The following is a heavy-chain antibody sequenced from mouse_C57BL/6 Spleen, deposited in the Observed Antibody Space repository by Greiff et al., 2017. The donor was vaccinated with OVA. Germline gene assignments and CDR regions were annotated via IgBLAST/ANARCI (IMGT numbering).Heavy chain of an antibody. CDR3: ATGTGDY. J-gene: IGHJ2*01. CDR2: IDPSDSYT. Sequence: QVQLQQPGAELVKPGASVKLSCKASGYTFTSYWMQWVKQRPGQGLEWIGEIDPSDSYTNYNQKFKGKATLTVDTSSSAAYMQPSSLTSEDSAVYYCATGTGDYWGQGTTLTVSS. CDR1: GYTFTSYW. D-gene: IGHD4-1*01. V-gene: IGHV1-50*01.